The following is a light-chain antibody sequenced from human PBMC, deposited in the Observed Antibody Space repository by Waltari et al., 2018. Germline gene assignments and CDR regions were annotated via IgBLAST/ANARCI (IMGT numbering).Light chain of an antibody. CDR3: SSYTTTNIVV. CDR2: YVS. V-gene: IGLV2-14*03. CDR1: RSNIGAYNF. Sequence: QSALTQPASVSGSPGQSLTISCTGSRSNIGAYNFVYWYQQHPGKAPQLMIYYVSKRPSVVSNRFSGSKSGNTASLTIYVLQVEDEADYFCSSYTTTNIVVFGGGTELTVL. J-gene: IGLJ2*01.